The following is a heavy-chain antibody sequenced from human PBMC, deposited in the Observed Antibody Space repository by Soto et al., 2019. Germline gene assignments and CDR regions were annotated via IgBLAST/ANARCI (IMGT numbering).Heavy chain of an antibody. CDR3: ARGGPDYYDSSGYYYPY. J-gene: IGHJ4*02. D-gene: IGHD3-22*01. Sequence: QVQLVQSGAEVKKPGSSVKVSCKASGGTFSSYAISWVRQAPGQGLEWMGGIIPIFGTANYAQKFQGRFTITADESTSTAYMELSSLRSEDTAVYYCARGGPDYYDSSGYYYPYWGQGTLVTVSS. V-gene: IGHV1-69*01. CDR1: GGTFSSYA. CDR2: IIPIFGTA.